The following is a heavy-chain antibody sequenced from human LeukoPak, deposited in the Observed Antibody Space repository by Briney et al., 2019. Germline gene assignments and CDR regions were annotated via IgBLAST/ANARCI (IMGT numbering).Heavy chain of an antibody. CDR1: GFTYSSYW. V-gene: IGHV3-74*01. Sequence: AGGSLRLYCAASGFTYSSYWMHWVRQAPGKGLVWVSRINSDGSSTSYADSVKGRFTISRDNAKNTLYLQMNSLRAEDTAVYYCARDFISSRSGYYYDSSGYSDWGQGTLVTVSS. J-gene: IGHJ4*02. CDR2: INSDGSST. D-gene: IGHD3-22*01. CDR3: ARDFISSRSGYYYDSSGYSD.